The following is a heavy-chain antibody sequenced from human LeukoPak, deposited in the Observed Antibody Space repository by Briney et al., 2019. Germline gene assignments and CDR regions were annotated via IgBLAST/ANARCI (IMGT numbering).Heavy chain of an antibody. CDR2: ISGDGVST. CDR3: ARESGKFDY. V-gene: IGHV3-43*02. CDR1: GLPIADFV. J-gene: IGHJ4*02. Sequence: GGSLRLSCVASGLPIADFVMHWVRQAPGKGLEWVSLISGDGVSTLYADSVKGRFSISRDNSKNSLSLEMNSLRTEDTAMYYCARESGKFDYWGQGTLVAVSS.